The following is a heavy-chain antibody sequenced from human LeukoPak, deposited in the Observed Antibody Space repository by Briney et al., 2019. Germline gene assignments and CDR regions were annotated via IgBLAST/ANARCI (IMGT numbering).Heavy chain of an antibody. CDR3: ASYGDPRGSFDY. CDR2: INPNSGGT. CDR1: GYTFTGYY. D-gene: IGHD4-17*01. V-gene: IGHV1-2*02. J-gene: IGHJ4*02. Sequence: ASVKVSCKATGYTFTGYYMHWVRQAAGQGLEWMGWINPNSGGTNYAQKFQGTVTMTRDTSISTAYMELSRLRSDDTAVYYCASYGDPRGSFDYWGQGTLVTVSS.